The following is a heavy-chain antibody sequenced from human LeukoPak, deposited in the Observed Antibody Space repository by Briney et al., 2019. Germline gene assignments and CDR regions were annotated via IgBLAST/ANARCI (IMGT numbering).Heavy chain of an antibody. CDR1: GYTLTELS. CDR2: FDPEDGET. CDR3: ATDLVVVPAASAFDT. J-gene: IGHJ5*02. D-gene: IGHD2-2*01. V-gene: IGHV1-24*01. Sequence: ASVKVSCKVSGYTLTELSMHWVRQAPGKGLEWMGGFDPEDGETIYAQKFQGRVTMTEDTSTDTAYMELSSLRSEDTAVYYCATDLVVVPAASAFDTWVQGTLVTVSS.